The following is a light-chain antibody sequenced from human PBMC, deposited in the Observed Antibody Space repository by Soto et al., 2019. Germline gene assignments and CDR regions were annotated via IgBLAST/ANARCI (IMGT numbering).Light chain of an antibody. Sequence: VLTQSPGTLSLSPGESATLSCRASQTVSITYLTWYQQKPGQAPRLLIFGTSKRATGIPDRFSGSGSGRDFTLTISGLEPEDFAVYYCQQYGSSPLISFGQGTRLEIK. V-gene: IGKV3-20*01. J-gene: IGKJ5*01. CDR2: GTS. CDR3: QQYGSSPLIS. CDR1: QTVSITY.